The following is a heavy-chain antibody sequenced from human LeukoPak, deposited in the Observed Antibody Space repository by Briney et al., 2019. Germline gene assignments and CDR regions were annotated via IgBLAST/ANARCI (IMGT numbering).Heavy chain of an antibody. J-gene: IGHJ6*02. V-gene: IGHV4-39*01. CDR1: GGSISSSTYY. CDR2: IYDSGTT. Sequence: SETLSLTCTVSGGSISSSTYYWGWIRQPPGKGQEWIGTIYDSGTTYYNPSLKSRVTISVNTSKNQFSLKLTSVTAADTAVYYCARHEANTMYYHYGMDVCGQGTTVTVSS. CDR3: ARHEANTMYYHYGMDV. D-gene: IGHD4/OR15-4a*01.